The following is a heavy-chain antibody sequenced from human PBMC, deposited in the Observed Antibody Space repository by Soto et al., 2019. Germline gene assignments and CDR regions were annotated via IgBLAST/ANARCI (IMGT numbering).Heavy chain of an antibody. Sequence: GGSLRLSCAASGFTFSSYAMSWVRQAPGKGLEWVSAIRGGGGRKYYGDSVKGRFTISRDNSKNTLYLKMNSLRAEDTAVYYCAKGPALWFGADYYYYGMDVWGQGTTVTVSS. V-gene: IGHV3-23*01. D-gene: IGHD3-10*01. CDR1: GFTFSSYA. CDR2: IRGGGGRK. CDR3: AKGPALWFGADYYYYGMDV. J-gene: IGHJ6*02.